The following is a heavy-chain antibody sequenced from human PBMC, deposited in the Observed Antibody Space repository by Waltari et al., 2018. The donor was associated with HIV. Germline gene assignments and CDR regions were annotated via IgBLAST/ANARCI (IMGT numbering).Heavy chain of an antibody. V-gene: IGHV4-59*01. CDR2: VHGSGST. CDR1: GGPTSGYY. CDR3: ARVKASYYDGSGFYFLDY. Sequence: QVQLQESGPGLVKPSETLSLICSVSGGPTSGYYGSWIRQPHGKGLEWIGYVHGSGSTKYNPSLQSRVTISIDTSKNQVSLALNSVTAADTAVYFCARVKASYYDGSGFYFLDYWGQGTLVTVSS. J-gene: IGHJ4*02. D-gene: IGHD3-22*01.